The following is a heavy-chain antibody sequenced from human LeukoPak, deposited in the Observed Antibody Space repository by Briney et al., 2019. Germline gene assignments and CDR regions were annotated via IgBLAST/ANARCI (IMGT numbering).Heavy chain of an antibody. V-gene: IGHV4-4*07. CDR2: IQTSGRT. Sequence: SETLSLTCTLSGGSLSSYYRSWIRHPAGEGREWIGRIQTSGRTNYITSLKSRVTISVNKSKNQCSRKLSSVTAADTAVYYCARGYYYDTRNAFDIWGQGTMVTVSS. CDR1: GGSLSSYY. CDR3: ARGYYYDTRNAFDI. J-gene: IGHJ3*02. D-gene: IGHD3-22*01.